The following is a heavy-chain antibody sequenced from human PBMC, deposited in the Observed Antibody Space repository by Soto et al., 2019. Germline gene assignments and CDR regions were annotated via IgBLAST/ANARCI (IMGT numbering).Heavy chain of an antibody. Sequence: QVQLQESGPRLVKPWDTLSLTCAVSGYSIRSSNWWGWIRQPPGKGLEWIGYIHYSGTTYDNPSLNSRVTMSVDTSKNKFTLKLSSVTAVDTALYYCARGGGNGDAFDVWGQGTLVTVSS. CDR1: GYSIRSSNW. CDR3: ARGGGNGDAFDV. V-gene: IGHV4-28*03. CDR2: IHYSGTT. J-gene: IGHJ3*01. D-gene: IGHD2-15*01.